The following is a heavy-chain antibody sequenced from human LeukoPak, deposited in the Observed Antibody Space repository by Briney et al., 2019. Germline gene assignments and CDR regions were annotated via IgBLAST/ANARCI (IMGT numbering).Heavy chain of an antibody. J-gene: IGHJ2*01. CDR2: IYYSGST. D-gene: IGHD1-1*01. CDR3: ARDRQPGRSWYFDL. V-gene: IGHV4-30-4*01. Sequence: PSETLSLTCTVSGGSISSGDYYWSWIRQPPGKGLEWIGYIYYSGSTYYNPSLKSRVTISVDTSKNQFSLKLSSVTAADTAVYYCARDRQPGRSWYFDLWGRGTLVTVSS. CDR1: GGSISSGDYY.